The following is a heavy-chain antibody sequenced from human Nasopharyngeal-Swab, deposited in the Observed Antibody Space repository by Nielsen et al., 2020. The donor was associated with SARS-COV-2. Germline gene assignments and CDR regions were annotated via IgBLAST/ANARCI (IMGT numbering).Heavy chain of an antibody. D-gene: IGHD4-17*01. CDR2: ISWNSGSI. V-gene: IGHV3-9*01. Sequence: SLKISCAASGFTFDDYAMHWVRPAPGKGLEWVSGISWNSGSIGYADSVKGRFTISRDNAKNSLYLQMNSLRAEDTALYYCAKESSVTTEGWGQGTLVTVSS. J-gene: IGHJ4*02. CDR3: AKESSVTTEG. CDR1: GFTFDDYA.